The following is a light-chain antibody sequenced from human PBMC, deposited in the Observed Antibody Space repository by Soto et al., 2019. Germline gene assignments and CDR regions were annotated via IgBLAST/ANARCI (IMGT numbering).Light chain of an antibody. Sequence: QSVLTQPASVSGSPGQSITISCTGTSSDVGGYNYVSWYQQHPGKAPKLMIYEVSNRPSGVSNRFSGSKSGNTASLTISGPQAEDETDYYCFSYTSSGTYVFGTGTKVTVL. V-gene: IGLV2-14*01. CDR1: SSDVGGYNY. J-gene: IGLJ1*01. CDR2: EVS. CDR3: FSYTSSGTYV.